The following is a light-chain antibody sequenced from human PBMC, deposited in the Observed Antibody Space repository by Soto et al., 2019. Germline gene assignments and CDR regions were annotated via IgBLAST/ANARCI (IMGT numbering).Light chain of an antibody. V-gene: IGKV3-11*01. J-gene: IGKJ3*01. Sequence: EIVLTQSPATLSLSPGERATLSCRASQSIDNYLAWYQQKPGQAPRLLLYDASIRATGIPARFSGSGSGTDFTLTISSLETEDFAVYYCQQRSNWPPFTFGPGTKVDI. CDR2: DAS. CDR3: QQRSNWPPFT. CDR1: QSIDNY.